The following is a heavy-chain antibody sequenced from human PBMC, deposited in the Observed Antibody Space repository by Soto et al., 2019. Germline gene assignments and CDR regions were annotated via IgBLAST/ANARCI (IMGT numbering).Heavy chain of an antibody. J-gene: IGHJ4*02. CDR2: ISRSGDST. CDR3: LTEHPNTNHQQGFDY. D-gene: IGHD2-2*01. Sequence: PRASVKDTCKASAYTLINYYIHWVRQAPGQGLEWMGIISRSGDSTNYAQKFQGRVTVTRDTSTSTVYMELSGLRSEDTALYYFLTEHPNTNHQQGFDYWGQGTLVTVSS. V-gene: IGHV1-46*01. CDR1: AYTLINYY.